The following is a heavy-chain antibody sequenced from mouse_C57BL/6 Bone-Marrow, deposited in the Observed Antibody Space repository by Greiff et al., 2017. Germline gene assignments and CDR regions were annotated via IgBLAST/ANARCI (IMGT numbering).Heavy chain of an antibody. Sequence: EVKVVESGGGLVKPGGSLKLSCAASGFTFSDYGMHWVRQAPEKGLEWVAYISSGSSTIYYADKVKGRFTISRDNAKNTLFLQMTSLRSEDTAMYYCAREDYYGSSFFDYWGQGTSLTVSS. CDR2: ISSGSSTI. D-gene: IGHD1-1*01. CDR1: GFTFSDYG. CDR3: AREDYYGSSFFDY. V-gene: IGHV5-17*01. J-gene: IGHJ2*02.